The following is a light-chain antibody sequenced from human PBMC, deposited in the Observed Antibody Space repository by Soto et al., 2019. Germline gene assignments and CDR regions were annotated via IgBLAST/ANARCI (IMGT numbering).Light chain of an antibody. V-gene: IGKV3-15*01. J-gene: IGKJ1*01. CDR1: QSVSSN. Sequence: EIVMTQSPATLSVSPGERATLSCRASQSVSSNLAWYQQKPGQAPRLLIYGASPRATGIPARFSGSGSETAFTPTISSMQSEDFAVYSCQQYHNWRTFGQGTKVEIE. CDR2: GAS. CDR3: QQYHNWRT.